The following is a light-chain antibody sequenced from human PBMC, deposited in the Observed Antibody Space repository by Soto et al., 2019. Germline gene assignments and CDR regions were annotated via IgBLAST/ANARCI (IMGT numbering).Light chain of an antibody. CDR2: GAS. CDR3: QQYGRSRT. CDR1: QSVSSSY. Sequence: EIVLTQSPGTLSLSPGERATLSCRASQSVSSSYLAWYQQKPGQAPRLLIYGASSRATGIPDRCSGSGSGTDFTLTISRLEPEDFAVYYCQQYGRSRTFGQGTRLEIK. V-gene: IGKV3-20*01. J-gene: IGKJ5*01.